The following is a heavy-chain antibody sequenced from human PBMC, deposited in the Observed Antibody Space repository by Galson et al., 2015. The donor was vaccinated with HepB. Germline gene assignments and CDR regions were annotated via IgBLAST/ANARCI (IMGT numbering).Heavy chain of an antibody. J-gene: IGHJ6*02. V-gene: IGHV1-3*01. CDR3: ARDPLPRYCSSTSCRTTYYYYYGMDV. Sequence: SVKVSCKASGYTFTSYAMHWVRQAPGQRLEWMGWINAGNGNTKYSQKFQGRVTITRDTSASTAYMELSSLRSEDTAVYYCARDPLPRYCSSTSCRTTYYYYYGMDVWGQGTTVTVSS. CDR2: INAGNGNT. D-gene: IGHD2-2*01. CDR1: GYTFTSYA.